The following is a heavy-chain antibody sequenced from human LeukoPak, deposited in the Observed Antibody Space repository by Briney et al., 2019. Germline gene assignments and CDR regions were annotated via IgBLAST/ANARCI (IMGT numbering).Heavy chain of an antibody. V-gene: IGHV4-34*01. Sequence: PSKTLSLTCAVYGGSFSGYYWSWIRQPPGKGLEWIGEINHSGSTNYNPSLKSRVTISVDTSKNQFSLKLSSVTAADTAVYYCARGSGCVDYWGQGTLVTVSS. CDR1: GGSFSGYY. D-gene: IGHD6-19*01. CDR2: INHSGST. J-gene: IGHJ4*02. CDR3: ARGSGCVDY.